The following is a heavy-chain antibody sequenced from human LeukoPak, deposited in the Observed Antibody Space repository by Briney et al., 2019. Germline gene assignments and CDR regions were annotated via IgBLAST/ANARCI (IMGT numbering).Heavy chain of an antibody. D-gene: IGHD4-17*01. CDR1: GGTFSSYA. J-gene: IGHJ6*02. Sequence: GASVKVSCKASGGTFSSYAISWVRQAPGQGLEWMGRIIPILGIANYAQKFQGRVTITADTSTSTAYMELRSLRSDDTAVYYCARDRAGPTVTTYRSYYYYGMDVWAKGPRSPSP. CDR3: ARDRAGPTVTTYRSYYYYGMDV. CDR2: IIPILGIA. V-gene: IGHV1-69*04.